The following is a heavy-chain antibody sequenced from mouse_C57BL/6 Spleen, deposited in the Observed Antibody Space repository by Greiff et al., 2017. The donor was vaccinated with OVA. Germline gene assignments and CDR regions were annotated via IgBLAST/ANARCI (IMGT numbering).Heavy chain of an antibody. D-gene: IGHD3-3*01. CDR2: ISYDGSN. J-gene: IGHJ2*01. CDR3: AREGDWFDY. V-gene: IGHV3-6*01. Sequence: ESGPGLVKPSQSLSLTCSVTGYSITSGYYWNWIRQFPGNKLEWMGYISYDGSNNYNPSLKNRISITSDTSKNQFFLKLNSVTTEDTATYYCAREGDWFDYWGQGTTLTVSS. CDR1: GYSITSGYY.